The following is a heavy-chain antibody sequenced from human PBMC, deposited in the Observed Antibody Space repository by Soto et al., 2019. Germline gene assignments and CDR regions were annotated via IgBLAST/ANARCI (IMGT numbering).Heavy chain of an antibody. Sequence: QVQLHESVPGLVKPSQTLSLTCTVSGGSISSDDYYWSWIRQPPGKGLEWIGYIYYSGSTYYSPSLKSRVAISVDTPKNQFSLKLSSVTAADTAVYYCAGEGNYDSSGYYYGFDYWGQGTLVTVSS. CDR2: IYYSGST. CDR3: AGEGNYDSSGYYYGFDY. D-gene: IGHD3-22*01. CDR1: GGSISSDDYY. J-gene: IGHJ4*02. V-gene: IGHV4-30-4*01.